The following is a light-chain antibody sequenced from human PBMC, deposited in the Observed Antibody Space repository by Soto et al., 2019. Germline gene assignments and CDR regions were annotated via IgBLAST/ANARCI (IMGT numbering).Light chain of an antibody. Sequence: QSALTQPASVSGSPGQSITISCIGTSSDVGGYKYVSWYQQHPGKAPKLMIYDVRNRPSGVSNRFSGSKSGNTASLSISGLQAEGEADYYCSSYTNRSSLGVFGTGTKVTVL. CDR1: SSDVGGYKY. CDR2: DVR. CDR3: SSYTNRSSLGV. J-gene: IGLJ1*01. V-gene: IGLV2-14*01.